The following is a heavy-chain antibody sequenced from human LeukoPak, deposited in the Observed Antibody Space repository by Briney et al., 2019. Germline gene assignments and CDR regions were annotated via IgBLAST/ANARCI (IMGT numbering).Heavy chain of an antibody. CDR1: GGSISSSSYY. CDR3: ARGGVYSSGWYRPFDY. V-gene: IGHV4-39*01. J-gene: IGHJ4*02. CDR2: IYYSGST. Sequence: SETLSLTCTVSGGSISSSSYYWGWIRQPPGKGLEWIGSIYYSGSTYYNPSLKSRVTISVDTSKNQFSLKLSSVTAADTAVYYCARGGVYSSGWYRPFDYWGQGTLVTASS. D-gene: IGHD6-19*01.